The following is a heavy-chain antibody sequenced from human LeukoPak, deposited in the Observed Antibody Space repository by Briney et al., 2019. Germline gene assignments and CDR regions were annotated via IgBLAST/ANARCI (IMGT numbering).Heavy chain of an antibody. CDR2: ISNSGGST. J-gene: IGHJ4*02. CDR1: GFTFSSYA. V-gene: IGHV3-23*01. CDR3: AKLYNYGYIN. Sequence: TGGSLRLSCAASGFTFSSYAMSWVRQAPGKGLEWVSTISNSGGSTDYADSVKGGFTISRDNSKNTLYLQMDSLRTEDTAVYFCAKLYNYGYINWGQGTLVTVSS. D-gene: IGHD5-18*01.